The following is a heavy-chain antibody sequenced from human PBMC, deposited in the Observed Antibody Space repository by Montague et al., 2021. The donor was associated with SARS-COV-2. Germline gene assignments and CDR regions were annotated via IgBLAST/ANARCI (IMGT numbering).Heavy chain of an antibody. CDR2: IYYSGST. D-gene: IGHD3-10*01. J-gene: IGHJ4*02. Sequence: SETLSLTCTVSGGSISSSSYYWGWIRQPPGKGLEWIGSIYYSGSTYCNPSLKSRVTISVDTSKDQFSLKLSSVTAADTAVYCCARESGSGSYLVYWGQGTLVTVSS. CDR3: ARESGSGSYLVY. V-gene: IGHV4-39*01. CDR1: GGSISSSSYY.